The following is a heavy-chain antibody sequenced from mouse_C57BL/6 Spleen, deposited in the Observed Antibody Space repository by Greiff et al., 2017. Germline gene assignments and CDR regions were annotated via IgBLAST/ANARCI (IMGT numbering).Heavy chain of an antibody. Sequence: EVKLVESGGGLVKPGGSLKLSCAASGFTFSSYAMSWVRQTPEKRLEWVATISDGGSYTYYPDNVKGRFTISRDNAKNNLYLQMSHLKSEDTAMYYCARDGDPYAMDYGGQGTSVTVSS. J-gene: IGHJ4*01. CDR3: ARDGDPYAMDY. V-gene: IGHV5-4*01. CDR1: GFTFSSYA. CDR2: ISDGGSYT.